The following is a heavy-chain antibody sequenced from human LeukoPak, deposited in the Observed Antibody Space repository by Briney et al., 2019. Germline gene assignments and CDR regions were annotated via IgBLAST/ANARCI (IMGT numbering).Heavy chain of an antibody. D-gene: IGHD3-22*01. Sequence: GGSRTLACELSRPIFGHYWMNWGRQAPGKGLEWVANINQDGSVKHYVDSVKGRFTISRDNAKNSLYLQMDSLGAEDTAVYYCARDSEHYDNGVFYDAFDIWGQGTLVTVSS. CDR3: ARDSEHYDNGVFYDAFDI. V-gene: IGHV3-7*01. J-gene: IGHJ3*02. CDR2: INQDGSVK. CDR1: RPIFGHYW.